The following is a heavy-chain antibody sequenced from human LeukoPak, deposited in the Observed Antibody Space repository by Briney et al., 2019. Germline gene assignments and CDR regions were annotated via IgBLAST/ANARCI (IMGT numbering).Heavy chain of an antibody. J-gene: IGHJ4*02. D-gene: IGHD3-9*01. CDR2: FGIKRFSGTT. CDR1: GFTFGDYL. Sequence: GGSLGLSCIASGFTFGDYLLSWVGQAPGRGLEGVSFFGIKRFSGTTEYAASVKGRFTMSRDDSNSIAYLQMDSLTTDDTAVYYCTRGGPNDVLTGRSGYFDYWGQGTLVTVSS. V-gene: IGHV3-49*02. CDR3: TRGGPNDVLTGRSGYFDY.